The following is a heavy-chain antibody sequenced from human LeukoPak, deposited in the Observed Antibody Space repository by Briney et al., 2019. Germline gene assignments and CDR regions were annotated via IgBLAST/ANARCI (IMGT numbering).Heavy chain of an antibody. V-gene: IGHV4-59*01. D-gene: IGHD3-3*01. CDR1: GGSISSYY. CDR3: ARGISPSFDI. J-gene: IGHJ3*02. CDR2: IYYSGST. Sequence: PSETLSLTCTVSGGSISSYYGSWIRQPPGKGLEWIGYIYYSGSTNYNPSLKSRVTISVDTSKNQFSLKLSSVTAADTAVYYCARGISPSFDIWGQGTMVTVSS.